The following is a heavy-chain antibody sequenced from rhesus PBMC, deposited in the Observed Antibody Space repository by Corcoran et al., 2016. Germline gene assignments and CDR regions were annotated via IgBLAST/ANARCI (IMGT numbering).Heavy chain of an antibody. Sequence: EVQLVQSGAEVKKPGASVKISCKASGYTFTDYYLHWVRQAPGKGLEWMGRVDPEDGEAIHAQKFQDRVTITADTSTDTAYMELSSLRSEDTAVYYCATTAGYSGSWGPYYSGLDSWGQGVVVTVSS. D-gene: IGHD6-25*01. V-gene: IGHV1-111*02. CDR1: GYTFTDYY. J-gene: IGHJ6*01. CDR3: ATTAGYSGSWGPYYSGLDS. CDR2: VDPEDGEA.